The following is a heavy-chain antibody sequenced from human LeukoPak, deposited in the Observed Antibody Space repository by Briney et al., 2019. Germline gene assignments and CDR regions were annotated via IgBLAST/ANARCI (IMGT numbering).Heavy chain of an antibody. D-gene: IGHD6-13*01. V-gene: IGHV7-4-1*02. Sequence: ASVKVSCKASGYTFTSYVMNWVRQAPGQGLEWMGWINTNTGNPTYAQGFTGRFVFSLDTSVSTAYLQISSLKAEDTAVYYCARPYSSSWYFNAFDIWGQGTMVTVSS. CDR2: INTNTGNP. CDR1: GYTFTSYV. J-gene: IGHJ3*02. CDR3: ARPYSSSWYFNAFDI.